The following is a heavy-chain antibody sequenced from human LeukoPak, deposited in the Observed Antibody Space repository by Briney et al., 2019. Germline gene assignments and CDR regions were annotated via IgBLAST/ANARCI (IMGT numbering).Heavy chain of an antibody. V-gene: IGHV3-53*01. CDR1: GFTFSNYV. CDR2: FYRSDST. J-gene: IGHJ4*02. D-gene: IGHD2-15*01. Sequence: GGSLRLSCAASGFTFSNYVMNWVRQAPGKGLEWVSFFYRSDSTYYAESVRGRFTISRDNSKNTLYLLMNSLIPEDTAVYYCAREVVSTPSYFDSWGQGTLVTVSS. CDR3: AREVVSTPSYFDS.